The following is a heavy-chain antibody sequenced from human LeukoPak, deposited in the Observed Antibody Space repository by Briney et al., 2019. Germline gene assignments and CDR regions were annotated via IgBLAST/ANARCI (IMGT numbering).Heavy chain of an antibody. CDR2: FDPEDGET. CDR3: ARDEEPFDY. V-gene: IGHV1-24*01. CDR1: GYTVTSKY. Sequence: ASVKVSCKASGYTVTSKYMHWVRQAPGQGLEWMGGFDPEDGETIYAQKFQGRVTMTEDTSTDTAYMELSSLRSDDTAVYYCARDEEPFDYWGQGTLVTVSS. D-gene: IGHD1-14*01. J-gene: IGHJ4*02.